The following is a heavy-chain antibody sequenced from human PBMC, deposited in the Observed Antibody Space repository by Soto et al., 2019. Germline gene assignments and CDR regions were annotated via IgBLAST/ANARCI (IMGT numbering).Heavy chain of an antibody. J-gene: IGHJ4*02. Sequence: SETLSLTCTVSGGSISSYYWTWIRQPPGKGLEWIGYIYYRGNTNYNPSLKSRVTISVDTSKNQFSLRLSSVTAADTAVYYCARQAVYYDSSGYLDYWGQGTLVTVSS. CDR3: ARQAVYYDSSGYLDY. CDR1: GGSISSYY. V-gene: IGHV4-59*01. CDR2: IYYRGNT. D-gene: IGHD3-22*01.